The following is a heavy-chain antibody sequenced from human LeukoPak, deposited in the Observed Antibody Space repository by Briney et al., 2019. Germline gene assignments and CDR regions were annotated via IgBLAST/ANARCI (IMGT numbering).Heavy chain of an antibody. CDR3: ASAEGAAAGYYYYHYMDV. CDR2: IYYSGST. V-gene: IGHV4-39*07. Sequence: SETLSLTCTVSGGSISSSSYYWGWIRQPPGKGLEWIGSIYYSGSTYYNPSLKSRVTISVDTSKNQFSLKLSSVTAADTAVYYCASAEGAAAGYYYYHYMDVWGKGTTVTVSS. CDR1: GGSISSSSYY. J-gene: IGHJ6*03. D-gene: IGHD6-13*01.